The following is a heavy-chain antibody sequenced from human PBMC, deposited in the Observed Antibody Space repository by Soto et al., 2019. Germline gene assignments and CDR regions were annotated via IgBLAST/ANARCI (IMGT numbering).Heavy chain of an antibody. V-gene: IGHV4-59*01. J-gene: IGHJ6*02. CDR2: IYYSGST. CDR1: GGSIRSYF. D-gene: IGHD5-12*01. CDR3: ARGSDFLYYYGMDV. Sequence: PSETLSLTCTVSGGSIRSYFWTWIRQPPGKGLEWIGYIYYSGSTNYNPSLKSRVTISVDTSKNQFSLKLSSVTAADTAVYYCARGSDFLYYYGMDVWGQGTTVTVSS.